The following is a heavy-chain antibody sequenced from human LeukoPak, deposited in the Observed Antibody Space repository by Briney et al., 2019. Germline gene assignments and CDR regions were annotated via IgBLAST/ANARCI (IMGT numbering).Heavy chain of an antibody. V-gene: IGHV1-2*02. CDR3: ARDSGNYYGYYYYYMDV. D-gene: IGHD1-26*01. CDR2: INPNSGGT. CDR1: GYTFTGYY. Sequence: ASVKVSCKASGYTFTGYYMHWVRQAPGQGLEWMGWINPNSGGTNYAQKFQGRVTRTRDTSISTAYMELSRLRSDDTAVYYCARDSGNYYGYYYYYMDVWGKGTTVTISS. J-gene: IGHJ6*03.